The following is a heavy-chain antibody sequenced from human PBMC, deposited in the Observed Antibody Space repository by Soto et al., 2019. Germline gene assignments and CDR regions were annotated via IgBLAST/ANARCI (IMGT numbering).Heavy chain of an antibody. Sequence: GGSLRLSCAASGITFSDYWMSWVRQAPGKGLEWVAKIKQDGSEKLYVGSVKGRFAVSRDNAKNSLYLQMNSLRVEDTAVYFCARDFTDDAFDFWGQGTMVTVSS. CDR2: IKQDGSEK. CDR1: GITFSDYW. J-gene: IGHJ3*01. V-gene: IGHV3-7*03. CDR3: ARDFTDDAFDF.